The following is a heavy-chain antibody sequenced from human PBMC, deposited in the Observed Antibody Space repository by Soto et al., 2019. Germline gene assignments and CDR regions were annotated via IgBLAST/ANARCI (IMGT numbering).Heavy chain of an antibody. Sequence: QVQLQESGPGLVKPSETLSLTCTVSGGSISSLYWSWLRQPPGKGLEWIGCIYYRGTTNYNPSLRSRVSISGYTSKSLFSLKLSSATAADTAVYYCARFMGVTTRPSDYYFDPWGQGTLVTVSS. J-gene: IGHJ5*02. V-gene: IGHV4-59*11. D-gene: IGHD3-10*01. CDR3: ARFMGVTTRPSDYYFDP. CDR2: IYYRGTT. CDR1: GGSISSLY.